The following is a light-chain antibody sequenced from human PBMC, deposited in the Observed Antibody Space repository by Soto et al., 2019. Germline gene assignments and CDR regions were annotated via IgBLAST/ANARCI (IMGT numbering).Light chain of an antibody. Sequence: EIVMTQSPATLSVSPGERATLSCRASQSVSNNLAWYQQKPGQAPRLLIYGASTRANGIPARFSGSGSGTEFTLTISSLQSEDFAVYYCQQYENWPPMYTFGQGTKLEIK. CDR2: GAS. V-gene: IGKV3-15*01. J-gene: IGKJ2*01. CDR3: QQYENWPPMYT. CDR1: QSVSNN.